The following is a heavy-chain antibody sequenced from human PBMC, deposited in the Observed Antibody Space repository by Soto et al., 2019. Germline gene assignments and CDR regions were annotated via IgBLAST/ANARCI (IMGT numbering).Heavy chain of an antibody. V-gene: IGHV3-30*18. CDR2: ISYDGNSK. Sequence: QVQLVAAGGGVVQPGKSLRLSCAASGFTFSTYAMHWVRQAPGKGLEWVALISYDGNSKNYADSVKGRFTISRDNSKNTLYLQMNSLRAEDTAVYYCPKGGIYYDSSGAVSAFDFWGQGTVVTVSS. CDR3: PKGGIYYDSSGAVSAFDF. CDR1: GFTFSTYA. D-gene: IGHD3-22*01. J-gene: IGHJ3*01.